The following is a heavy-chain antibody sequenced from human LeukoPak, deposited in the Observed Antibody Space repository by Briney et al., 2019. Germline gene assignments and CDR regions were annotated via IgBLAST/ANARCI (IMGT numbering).Heavy chain of an antibody. V-gene: IGHV3-7*01. Sequence: GSLRLSCTASGFTFSNYWMSWVRQAPGKGLEWVANIKEDGSEKNYVESVKGRFTISRDNAKNSLYLHMNSLRAEDTAFYYCARDLVGAADWGQGTLVTVSS. CDR3: ARDLVGAAD. J-gene: IGHJ4*02. CDR1: GFTFSNYW. D-gene: IGHD1-26*01. CDR2: IKEDGSEK.